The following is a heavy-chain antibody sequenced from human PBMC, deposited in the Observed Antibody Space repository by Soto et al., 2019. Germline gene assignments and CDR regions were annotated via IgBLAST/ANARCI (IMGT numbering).Heavy chain of an antibody. CDR2: IKEDGSEQ. CDR1: GFTFSSYW. V-gene: IGHV3-7*01. J-gene: IGHJ4*02. D-gene: IGHD3-10*01. Sequence: EVQLVESGGGLVQPGGSLRLSCAASGFTFSSYWMTWVRRAPGKGLEWVAKIKEDGSEQNYVDSAKGRFTISRDNAKSSLYLQMNSLRVDDTAMYYCTRNQVKADYWGQGTLVTVSS. CDR3: TRNQVKADY.